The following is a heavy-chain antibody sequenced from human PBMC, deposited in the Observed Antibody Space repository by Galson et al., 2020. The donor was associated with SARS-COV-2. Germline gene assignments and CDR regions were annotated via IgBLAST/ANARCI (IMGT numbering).Heavy chain of an antibody. Sequence: GGSLRLSCEGSGFTFSSNSMSWVRQAPGKGLEWISYITTTSSTIYYADSVKGRFTISRDNAKNSLYLQMNNLSDEDTAVYSCARVSYDSWHCSDTYYFDIWGQGALVTVSS. D-gene: IGHD3-3*01. CDR2: ITTTSSTI. CDR1: GFTFSSNS. V-gene: IGHV3-48*02. J-gene: IGHJ4*02. CDR3: ARVSYDSWHCSDTYYFDI.